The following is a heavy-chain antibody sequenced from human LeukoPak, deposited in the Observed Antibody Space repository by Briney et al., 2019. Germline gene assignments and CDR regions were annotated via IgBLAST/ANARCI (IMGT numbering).Heavy chain of an antibody. CDR1: GGSISSSSYY. Sequence: SETLSLTCTVSGGSISSSSYYWGWLRQPPGKGLEWIGSIYYSGSTYYNPSLKSRVTISVDTSKNQFSLKLSSVTAADTAVYYCARHGYRGYYDSSGFPDYWGQGTLVTVSS. D-gene: IGHD3-22*01. V-gene: IGHV4-39*01. CDR3: ARHGYRGYYDSSGFPDY. J-gene: IGHJ4*02. CDR2: IYYSGST.